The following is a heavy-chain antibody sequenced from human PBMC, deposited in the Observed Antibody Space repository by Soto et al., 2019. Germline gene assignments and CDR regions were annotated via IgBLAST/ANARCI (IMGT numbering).Heavy chain of an antibody. CDR2: IYRGTSP. J-gene: IGHJ4*02. Sequence: SETLSLTCAVSGDSISSDNWWSWVRQPPEKGLAWIGEIYRGTSPTYHPSLETRVTISVDKSKNQFSQKLNSVTAADTAVYYCVNNGAYALGYWDQGTLVTVSS. V-gene: IGHV4-4*02. CDR1: GDSISSDNW. CDR3: VNNGAYALGY. D-gene: IGHD4-17*01.